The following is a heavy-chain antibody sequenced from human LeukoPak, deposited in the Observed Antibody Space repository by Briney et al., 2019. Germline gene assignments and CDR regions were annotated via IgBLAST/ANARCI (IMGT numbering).Heavy chain of an antibody. V-gene: IGHV3-48*04. CDR2: ISSSGSTI. J-gene: IGHJ5*02. Sequence: PGGSLRLSCAASGFTFSTYAMTWVRQAPGKGLEWVSYISSSGSTIHYADSVKGRFTISRDNAKKSLYLQMNSLRAEDTAVYYCARDRENSGVNWFDPWGQGTLVTVSS. CDR1: GFTFSTYA. D-gene: IGHD6-19*01. CDR3: ARDRENSGVNWFDP.